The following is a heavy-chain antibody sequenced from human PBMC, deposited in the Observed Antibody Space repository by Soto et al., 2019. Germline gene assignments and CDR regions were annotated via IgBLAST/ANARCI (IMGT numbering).Heavy chain of an antibody. CDR1: KYTFTNCA. CDR3: ARGERYYYDSSGYFGFDY. V-gene: IGHV1-3*01. D-gene: IGHD3-22*01. CDR2: INAGNGHT. J-gene: IGHJ4*02. Sequence: ASVKVSCKASKYTFTNCAIHWVRQAPGQRLEWMGWINAGNGHTKYSQKFQARVTITRDTSASTAYMELSSLRSEDTAVYYCARGERYYYDSSGYFGFDYWGQGTLVTVSS.